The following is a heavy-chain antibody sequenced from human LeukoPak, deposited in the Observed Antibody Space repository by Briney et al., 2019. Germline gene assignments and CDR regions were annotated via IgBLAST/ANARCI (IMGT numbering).Heavy chain of an antibody. J-gene: IGHJ4*02. Sequence: GGSLRLSCAASGFTFNSYWMHWVRQAPGKGLLWVSRINTDGSSTHYADSVKGRLTISRDNAEDMLYLQMNGLRAEDTAVYYCVVWGEDSSGHRFDHWGQGTLVTVSS. CDR3: VVWGEDSSGHRFDH. CDR1: GFTFNSYW. V-gene: IGHV3-74*01. D-gene: IGHD3-22*01. CDR2: INTDGSST.